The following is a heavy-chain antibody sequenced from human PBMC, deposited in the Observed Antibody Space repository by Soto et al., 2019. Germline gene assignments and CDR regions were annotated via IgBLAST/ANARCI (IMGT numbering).Heavy chain of an antibody. J-gene: IGHJ4*02. V-gene: IGHV4-34*01. CDR2: INHSGST. CDR3: AGGFCGGNSGTGLDD. D-gene: IGHD3-9*01. CDR1: GGSFSGYY. Sequence: SETLSLTCAVYGGSFSGYYWSWIRQPPGKGLEWIGEINHSGSTNYNPSLKSRVTISVDTSKNQFSLKLSSVTAADTAVYYCAGGFCGGNSGTGLDDWGQGTLVTVSS.